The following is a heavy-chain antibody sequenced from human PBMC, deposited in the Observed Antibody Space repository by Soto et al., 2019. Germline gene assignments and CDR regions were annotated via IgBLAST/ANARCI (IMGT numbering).Heavy chain of an antibody. V-gene: IGHV3-7*01. CDR3: ARYPIREAARHYFDY. CDR1: GFTFSSYW. D-gene: IGHD6-6*01. Sequence: GGSLRLSCAASGFTFSSYWMSWVRQAPGKGLEWVANIKQDGSEKYYVDPVKGRFTISRDNAKNSLYLQMNSLRAEDTAVYYCARYPIREAARHYFDYWGQGTLVTVSS. CDR2: IKQDGSEK. J-gene: IGHJ4*02.